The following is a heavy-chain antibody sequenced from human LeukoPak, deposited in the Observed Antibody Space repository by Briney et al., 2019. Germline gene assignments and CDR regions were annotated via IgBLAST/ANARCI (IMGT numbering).Heavy chain of an antibody. Sequence: SETLSLTCTVSGGSISSYYWSWIRQPAGKGLEWIGRIYTSGSTNYNPSLKSRVTMSVDTSKNQFSLQLNSVAPEDTAVYYCARGGSRGVRYFDYWGQGTLVTVSS. CDR2: IYTSGST. CDR3: ARGGSRGVRYFDY. D-gene: IGHD1-1*01. J-gene: IGHJ4*02. V-gene: IGHV4-4*07. CDR1: GGSISSYY.